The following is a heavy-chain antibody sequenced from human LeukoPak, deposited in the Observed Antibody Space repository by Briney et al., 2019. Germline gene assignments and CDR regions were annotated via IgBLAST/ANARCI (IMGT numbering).Heavy chain of an antibody. Sequence: GGSLRLSCTASGLTLSNYWMIWVRQAPGKGLQWVAKIKQDGSEKYYVDSVKGRFTISRDNAENSLYLQMNSLRVEDTAVYYCAKCQFSYGSDAFDIWGQGTMVTVSS. J-gene: IGHJ3*02. D-gene: IGHD5-18*01. CDR3: AKCQFSYGSDAFDI. V-gene: IGHV3-7*03. CDR1: GLTLSNYW. CDR2: IKQDGSEK.